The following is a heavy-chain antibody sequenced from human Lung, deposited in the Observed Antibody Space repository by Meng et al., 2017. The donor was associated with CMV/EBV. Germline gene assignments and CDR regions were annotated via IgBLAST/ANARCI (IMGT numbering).Heavy chain of an antibody. D-gene: IGHD7-27*01. V-gene: IGHV1-18*01. CDR2: ISAYNGNT. CDR3: ASVASLGYFDY. J-gene: IGHJ4*02. Sequence: QVQLVQSGAVVKKPGAPVKVSCKASGYIFTSYGISWVRQAPGQGLEWRGWISAYNGNTNYAQKLQGRVTMTTDTSTSTAYMELRSLRSDDTAVYYCASVASLGYFDYWGQGTLVTVSS. CDR1: GYIFTSYG.